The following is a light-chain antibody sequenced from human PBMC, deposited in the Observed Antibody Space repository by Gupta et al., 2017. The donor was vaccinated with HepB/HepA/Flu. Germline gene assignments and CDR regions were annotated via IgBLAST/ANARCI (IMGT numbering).Light chain of an antibody. Sequence: SYVLTQPPSVSVAPGKTARITCGGNNIGGKSVHWYQQKPGQAPVLVIYYDSDRPSGIPERFSGSNSGNTATSTISRVEAGDEADYYCQVWESSSDHHVVFGGGTKLTVL. V-gene: IGLV3-21*01. CDR1: NIGGKS. J-gene: IGLJ2*01. CDR2: YDS. CDR3: QVWESSSDHHVV.